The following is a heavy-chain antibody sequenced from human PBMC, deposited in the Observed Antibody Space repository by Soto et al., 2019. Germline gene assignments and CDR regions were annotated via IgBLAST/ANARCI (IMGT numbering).Heavy chain of an antibody. CDR1: GYSFTTYW. Sequence: GESLKISCKGSGYSFTTYWLAWVRQMPGKGLEYMGIIYPGDSDSRYSPAFQGQVTISADKSINTAYLQWTSLKASDTAIYYCARSRVSTPRLEDPFDIWGQGTRVTVSS. J-gene: IGHJ3*02. CDR2: IYPGDSDS. D-gene: IGHD5-12*01. V-gene: IGHV5-51*01. CDR3: ARSRVSTPRLEDPFDI.